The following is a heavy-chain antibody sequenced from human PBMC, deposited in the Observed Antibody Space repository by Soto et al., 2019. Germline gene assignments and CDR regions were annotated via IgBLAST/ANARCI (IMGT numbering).Heavy chain of an antibody. J-gene: IGHJ4*02. CDR2: ISSTHGDI. CDR1: GFTFSVFS. CDR3: ARVSLDSYPDY. V-gene: IGHV3-21*01. Sequence: EVQLVESGGCLVKPGGSLRLSCAASGFTFSVFSFNWVRQAPGKGLEWVSSISSTHGDIYYADSVKSRFTISRDDAKNSVYLEMNNLRAEDTAVYYCARVSLDSYPDYWGQGPLVTVSS. D-gene: IGHD5-18*01.